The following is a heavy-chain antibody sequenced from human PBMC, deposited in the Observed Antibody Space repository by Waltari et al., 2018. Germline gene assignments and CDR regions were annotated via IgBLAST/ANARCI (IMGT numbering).Heavy chain of an antibody. J-gene: IGHJ6*02. CDR1: GGTFSSYA. Sequence: QVQLVQSGAEVKKPGSSVRVSCKASGGTFSSYAISWVRQAPGQGLEWMGGIIPILCTANYAEKVQGRVTTTTDESTSTAYMELSSLRSEETAGYYCARRVDVGAAGMDVWGQGTTVTVSS. D-gene: IGHD1-26*01. CDR2: IIPILCTA. V-gene: IGHV1-69*05. CDR3: ARRVDVGAAGMDV.